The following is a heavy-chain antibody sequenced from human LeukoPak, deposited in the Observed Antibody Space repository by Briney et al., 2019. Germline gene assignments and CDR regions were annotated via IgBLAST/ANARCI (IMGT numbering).Heavy chain of an antibody. D-gene: IGHD2-15*01. Sequence: GGSLRLSCAASGFIFSSYGMQWVRQAPGKGLEWVSVISGSGGTTYYADSVKGRFTISRDNSKNTLYLQMNSLKTEDTAVYYCTPDIVVVVAAASLGYWGQGTLVTVSS. J-gene: IGHJ4*02. CDR3: TPDIVVVVAAASLGY. CDR2: ISGSGGTT. CDR1: GFIFSSYG. V-gene: IGHV3-23*01.